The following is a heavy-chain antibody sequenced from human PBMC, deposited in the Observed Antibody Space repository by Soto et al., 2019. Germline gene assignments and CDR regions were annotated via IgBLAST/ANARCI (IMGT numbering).Heavy chain of an antibody. V-gene: IGHV3-9*01. CDR2: ISWDSGRT. J-gene: IGHJ3*02. D-gene: IGHD3-16*02. CDR1: GFTFDYYA. CDR3: AKAYRSSVHDAFDI. Sequence: GVSLRLSCAASGFTFDYYAFHWVRQTPGKGLEWVSGISWDSGRTGYADSVKGRFTISRDNATHSVHLQMNNLRFDDTALHYCAKAYRSSVHDAFDIWGRGARVTVSS.